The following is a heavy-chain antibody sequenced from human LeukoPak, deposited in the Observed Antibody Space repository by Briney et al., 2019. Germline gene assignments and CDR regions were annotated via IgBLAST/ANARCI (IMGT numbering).Heavy chain of an antibody. V-gene: IGHV3-48*02. CDR2: ITSTSSTI. Sequence: GGSLRLSCAASGFTFSSYSMNWVRQAPGKGLEFVSYITSTSSTIYYADSVTGRFTISRDNAKNLLYLQMNSLRDDDTAVYYCARGPTIVVEGPGMDVWGQGTTVTVSS. D-gene: IGHD3-22*01. J-gene: IGHJ6*02. CDR3: ARGPTIVVEGPGMDV. CDR1: GFTFSSYS.